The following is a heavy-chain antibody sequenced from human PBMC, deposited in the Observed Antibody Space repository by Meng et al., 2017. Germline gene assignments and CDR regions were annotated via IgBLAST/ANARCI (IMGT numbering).Heavy chain of an antibody. CDR3: ARDSCTGGICYRGSFDY. J-gene: IGHJ4*02. CDR2: LNAGNGDT. V-gene: IGHV1-3*01. D-gene: IGHD2-15*01. CDR1: GNTFTSYY. Sequence: QVQLVQSGAEVKKPGASVKVSCKASGNTFTSYYMHWVRKAPGQGLEWMGWLNAGNGDTKYSQKFQGRVTITRDSSASTAYMELSSLRSEDTAVYYCARDSCTGGICYRGSFDYWAQGTLVTVSS.